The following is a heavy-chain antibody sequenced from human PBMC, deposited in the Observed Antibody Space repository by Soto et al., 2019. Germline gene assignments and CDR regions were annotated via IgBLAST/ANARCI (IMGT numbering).Heavy chain of an antibody. CDR1: GIDLENYG. D-gene: IGHD5-18*01. J-gene: IGHJ4*02. CDR3: VKDGGGVRYNYNIRGDS. CDR2: ISSDGTTK. Sequence: QVQLVESGGGVVHPGRSLRLSCVASGIDLENYGIHWVRQATGEGLERVAVISSDGTTKSYIDSVRGRFTISRDNYRSTVFLQMNSLRREDTAMYYCVKDGGGVRYNYNIRGDSWGQGTQVTVSS. V-gene: IGHV3-30*18.